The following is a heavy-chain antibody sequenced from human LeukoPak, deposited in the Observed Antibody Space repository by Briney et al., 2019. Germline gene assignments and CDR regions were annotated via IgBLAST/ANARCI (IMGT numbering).Heavy chain of an antibody. V-gene: IGHV3-30*02. Sequence: AGTLRLSCAASGFTFSSYDMDWVRQAPGKGLEWVAFIRYDGSNKYNASSVKGRFTISRDNSKNTLYRQMNILRAEDTAVYYCAKTLSVGAIFDAFDIWGQGTMVTVS. CDR3: AKTLSVGAIFDAFDI. J-gene: IGHJ3*02. CDR2: IRYDGSNK. D-gene: IGHD1-26*01. CDR1: GFTFSSYD.